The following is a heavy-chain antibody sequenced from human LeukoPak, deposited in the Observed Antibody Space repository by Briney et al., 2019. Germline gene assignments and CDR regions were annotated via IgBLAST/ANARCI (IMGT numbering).Heavy chain of an antibody. J-gene: IGHJ6*02. CDR1: GFTFSSYS. V-gene: IGHV3-48*04. D-gene: IGHD3-22*01. CDR3: AREYAVVVIAFPTYYGMDV. CDR2: ISSSSSTI. Sequence: GGSLRLSCAASGFTFSSYSMNWVRQAPGKGLEWVSYISSSSSTIYYADSVKGRFTISRDNAKNSLYLQMNSLRAEDTAVYYCAREYAVVVIAFPTYYGMDVWGQGTTVTVSS.